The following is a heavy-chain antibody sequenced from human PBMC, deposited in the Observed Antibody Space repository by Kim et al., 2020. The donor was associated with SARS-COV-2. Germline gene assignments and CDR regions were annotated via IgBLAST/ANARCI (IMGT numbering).Heavy chain of an antibody. J-gene: IGHJ6*02. D-gene: IGHD3-16*01. V-gene: IGHV3-11*01. Sequence: VKGRFTIARDNAKNSLYLQMNSLRAEDTAVYYCAREGESEGDYYYGMDVWGQGTTVTVSS. CDR3: AREGESEGDYYYGMDV.